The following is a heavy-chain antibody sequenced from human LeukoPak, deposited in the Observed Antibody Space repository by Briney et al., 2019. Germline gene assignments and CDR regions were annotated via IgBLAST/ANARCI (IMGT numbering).Heavy chain of an antibody. CDR1: GGSISSYY. V-gene: IGHV4-59*01. CDR2: IYYSGST. CDR3: ARDKFTYGY. J-gene: IGHJ4*02. D-gene: IGHD4-17*01. Sequence: PSETLSLTCTVSGGSISSYYWSWIRQPPGKGLERIGYIYYSGSTNYNPSLKSRVTISVDTSENQFSLKLSSVTAADTAVYYCARDKFTYGYWGQGTLVTVSS.